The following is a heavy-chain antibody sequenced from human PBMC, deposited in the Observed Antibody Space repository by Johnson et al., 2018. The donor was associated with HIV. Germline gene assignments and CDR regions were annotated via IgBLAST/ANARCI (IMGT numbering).Heavy chain of an antibody. Sequence: VLLLESGGGVVQPGGSLRLSCAASGFTFSSYGMHWVRQAPGKGLEWVAFIRYDGSNKYYADSVKGRFTISRDNSKNTLYLQMNSLKTEDTAVYYCTTARVSYDSSGYNAFDIWGQGTMVTVSS. D-gene: IGHD3-22*01. V-gene: IGHV3-30*02. CDR3: TTARVSYDSSGYNAFDI. CDR2: IRYDGSNK. J-gene: IGHJ3*02. CDR1: GFTFSSYG.